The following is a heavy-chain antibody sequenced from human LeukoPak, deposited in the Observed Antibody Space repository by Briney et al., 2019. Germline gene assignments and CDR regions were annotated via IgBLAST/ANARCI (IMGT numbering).Heavy chain of an antibody. CDR1: GFTFSSYG. V-gene: IGHV3-30*18. D-gene: IGHD3-22*01. CDR2: ISYDGSNK. J-gene: IGHJ4*02. Sequence: GGSLRLSCAASGFTFSSYGMHWVRQAPGKGLEWVAVISYDGSNKYYADSVKGRFTNSRDNSKNTLYLQMNSLRAEDTAVYYCAKGDSSGVTFDYWGQGTLVTVSS. CDR3: AKGDSSGVTFDY.